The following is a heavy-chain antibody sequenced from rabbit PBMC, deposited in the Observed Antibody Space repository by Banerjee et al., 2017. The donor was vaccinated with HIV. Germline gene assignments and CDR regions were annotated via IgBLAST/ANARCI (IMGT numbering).Heavy chain of an antibody. D-gene: IGHD8-1*01. Sequence: QQLVESGGGLVKPGASLTLTCTASGFSFSSGYDMCWVRQAPGKGLEWIAYIATGSSGSTYYASWAKGRFTISKTSSTTVTLQMTSLTAADTATYFCARRDYGSSTYYDLWGPGTLVTV. CDR1: GFSFSSGYD. J-gene: IGHJ4*01. CDR2: IATGSSGST. V-gene: IGHV1S40*01. CDR3: ARRDYGSSTYYDL.